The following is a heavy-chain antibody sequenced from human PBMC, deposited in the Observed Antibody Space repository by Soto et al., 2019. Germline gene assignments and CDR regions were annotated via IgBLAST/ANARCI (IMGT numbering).Heavy chain of an antibody. Sequence: PSETLSLTCAVYGGSFSGYYWIWIRQPPGKGLEWIGEINHSGSTNYNPSLKSRVTISVDTSKNQFSLKLSSVTAADTAVYYCARGKLSGYSHYFDYWGQGTLVTVSS. D-gene: IGHD3-22*01. CDR2: INHSGST. CDR3: ARGKLSGYSHYFDY. J-gene: IGHJ4*02. V-gene: IGHV4-34*01. CDR1: GGSFSGYY.